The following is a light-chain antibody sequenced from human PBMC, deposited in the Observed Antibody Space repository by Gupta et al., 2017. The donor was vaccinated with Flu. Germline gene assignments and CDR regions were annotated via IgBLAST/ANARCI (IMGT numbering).Light chain of an antibody. J-gene: IGLJ2*01. V-gene: IGLV2-14*01. Sequence: QPALTQPAPVSGSPGQSITIHCTGTSSDIGGYRFTSWYQQYPGNAPTLIIFEVSNRPSGVSDRFSGSKSGNTASLTISGLQAEDEADYYCSSYTNTNTLVVFGGGTKLTVL. CDR3: SSYTNTNTLVV. CDR1: SSDIGGYRF. CDR2: EVS.